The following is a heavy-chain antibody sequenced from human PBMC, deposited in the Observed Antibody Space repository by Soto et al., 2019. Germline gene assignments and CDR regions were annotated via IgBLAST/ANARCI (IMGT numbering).Heavy chain of an antibody. J-gene: IGHJ2*01. CDR3: VRKMVGTSTSGAYWYFDV. V-gene: IGHV3-23*01. Sequence: EVQLLESGGGLVQPGGSLRLSCAASGFTFSSFAMNWVRQAPGKGLEWVSGVSGGGDATFYADSVKGRFTISRVQSKITLYVEKNSLRAEETAVCYCVRKMVGTSTSGAYWYFDVWGRGTLVGVCS. CDR2: VSGGGDAT. CDR1: GFTFSSFA. D-gene: IGHD1-26*01.